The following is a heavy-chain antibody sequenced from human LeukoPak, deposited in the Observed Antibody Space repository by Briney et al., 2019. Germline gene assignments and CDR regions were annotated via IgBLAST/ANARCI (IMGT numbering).Heavy chain of an antibody. J-gene: IGHJ4*02. CDR1: GFTFSSYS. Sequence: PGGSLRLSCAASGFTFSSYSMNWVRQAPGKGLEWVSSISSSSSYIYYADSVKGRFTISRDNSKNTVYLQMNSLRTEDTAVYYCAKDVAGRVIGHWGQGTLVTVSS. CDR2: ISSSSSYI. D-gene: IGHD6-19*01. CDR3: AKDVAGRVIGH. V-gene: IGHV3-21*01.